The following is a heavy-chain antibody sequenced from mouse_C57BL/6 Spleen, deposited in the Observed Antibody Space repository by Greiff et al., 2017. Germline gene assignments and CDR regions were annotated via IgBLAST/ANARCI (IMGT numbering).Heavy chain of an antibody. CDR1: GYTFTSYW. D-gene: IGHD3-1*01. Sequence: VQLQQPGAELVKPGASGKLSCKASGYTFTSYWMHWVKQRPGQGLEWIGMIHPNSGSTNYNEKFKSKATLTVEKSSSTDYMQLSSLTSEDSAVYYCARWGGFYAMDYWGQGTSVTVSS. CDR3: ARWGGFYAMDY. J-gene: IGHJ4*01. CDR2: IHPNSGST. V-gene: IGHV1-64*01.